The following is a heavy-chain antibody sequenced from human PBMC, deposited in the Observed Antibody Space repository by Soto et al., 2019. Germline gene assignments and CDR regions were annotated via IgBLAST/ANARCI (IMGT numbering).Heavy chain of an antibody. CDR2: ISGSGGST. CDR1: GFTFSSYA. D-gene: IGHD2-15*01. CDR3: AKVLATSTDIVVVVAANPLFDY. J-gene: IGHJ4*02. Sequence: GGSLRLSCAASGFTFSSYAMSWVRQAPGKGLEWVSAISGSGGSTYYADSVKGRFTISRDNSKNTLYLQMNSLRAEDTAVYYCAKVLATSTDIVVVVAANPLFDYWGQGNLISVS. V-gene: IGHV3-23*01.